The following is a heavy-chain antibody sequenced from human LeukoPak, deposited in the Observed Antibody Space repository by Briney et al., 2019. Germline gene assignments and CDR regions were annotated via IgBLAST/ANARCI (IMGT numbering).Heavy chain of an antibody. Sequence: ASVKVSCKASGYTFTSYYMHWVRQAPGQGLEGMGIINPSGGSTSYAQKFQGRVTMTRDTSTSTVYMELSSLRSEDTAVYYCAREGSWGYSYGSNWFDPWGQGTLVTVSS. V-gene: IGHV1-46*01. CDR2: INPSGGST. CDR1: GYTFTSYY. D-gene: IGHD5-18*01. CDR3: AREGSWGYSYGSNWFDP. J-gene: IGHJ5*02.